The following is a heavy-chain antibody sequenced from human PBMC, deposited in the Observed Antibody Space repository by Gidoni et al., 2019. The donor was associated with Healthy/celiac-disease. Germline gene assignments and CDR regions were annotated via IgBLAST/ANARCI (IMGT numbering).Heavy chain of an antibody. J-gene: IGHJ5*02. CDR1: GYTLPEFS. D-gene: IGHD3-10*01. Sequence: QVQLVQSGAEVKKPGASVKVSCKVSGYTLPEFSIPWVRQGPGKGREWLGGFDPEDGETIYAQKCQGRVTMTEETSTDTADMELSSLRSEDTAVYYCATSPPSYYYGSGSYGFRGWFDPWGQGTLVTVSS. V-gene: IGHV1-24*01. CDR3: ATSPPSYYYGSGSYGFRGWFDP. CDR2: FDPEDGET.